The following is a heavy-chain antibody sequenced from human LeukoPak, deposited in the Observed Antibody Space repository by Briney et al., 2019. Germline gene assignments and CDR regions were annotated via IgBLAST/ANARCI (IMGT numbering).Heavy chain of an antibody. D-gene: IGHD4-17*01. J-gene: IGHJ4*02. CDR2: INYSGNT. V-gene: IGHV4-59*01. Sequence: SETLSLTCTVSGDSISSYYWSWIRQPPGKGLEWIGYINYSGNTNYNPSLKSRVTISVDTSKNQFSLRLSSVTAADTAVYYCAREGRQDYVYFDYWGQGTLVTVS. CDR1: GDSISSYY. CDR3: AREGRQDYVYFDY.